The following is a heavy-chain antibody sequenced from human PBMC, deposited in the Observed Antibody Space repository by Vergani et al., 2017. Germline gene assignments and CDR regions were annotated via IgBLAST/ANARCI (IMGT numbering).Heavy chain of an antibody. CDR1: GITFWKFG. D-gene: IGHD1-1*01. CDR2: LSASDRRT. Sequence: EVDLVESGGGLAQPGGSLRLSCEASGITFWKFGMHWVRQGPGKGLEWVSTLSASDRRTHYADSVKGRFTISRDNSKNTLFLHMNSLRPEDTALYYCVRVKGSNWNDHLYDIWGQGTLVTVSS. V-gene: IGHV3-23*04. CDR3: VRVKGSNWNDHLYDI. J-gene: IGHJ3*02.